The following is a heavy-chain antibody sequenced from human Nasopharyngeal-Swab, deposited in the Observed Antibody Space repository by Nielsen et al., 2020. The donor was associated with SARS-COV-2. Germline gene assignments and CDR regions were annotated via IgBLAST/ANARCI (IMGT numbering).Heavy chain of an antibody. J-gene: IGHJ4*02. D-gene: IGHD1-26*01. CDR1: GGSVSSGSYY. CDR3: ARDRVGGSYGEGMGY. V-gene: IGHV4-61*01. Sequence: SETLSLTCTVSGGSVSSGSYYWSWIRQPPGKRLEWIGYIYYSGGTNYNPSLKSRVTISVDTSKNQFSLKLSSVTAADTAVYYCARDRVGGSYGEGMGYWGQGTLVTVSS. CDR2: IYYSGGT.